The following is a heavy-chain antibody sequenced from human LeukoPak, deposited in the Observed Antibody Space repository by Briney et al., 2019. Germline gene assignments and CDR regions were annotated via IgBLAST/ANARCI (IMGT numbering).Heavy chain of an antibody. CDR3: ARDTTYYDILTGYPDAFDI. CDR1: GFTFSSYS. V-gene: IGHV3-21*01. D-gene: IGHD3-9*01. J-gene: IGHJ3*02. Sequence: PGGSLRLSCAASGFTFSSYSMNWVRQAPGKGLEWVSSISSSSSYIYYADSVKGRFTISRENAKNSPYLQMNSLRAEDTAVYYCARDTTYYDILTGYPDAFDIWGQGTMVTVSS. CDR2: ISSSSSYI.